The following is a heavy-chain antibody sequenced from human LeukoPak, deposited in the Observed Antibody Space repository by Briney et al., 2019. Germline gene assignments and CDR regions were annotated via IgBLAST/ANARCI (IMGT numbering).Heavy chain of an antibody. Sequence: SGTLSLTCAVSGGSISSSNWWSWVRQPPGKGLEWIGEIYHSGSTNYNPSLKSRVTISVDKSKNQFSLKLSSVTVADTAVYYCATQRAAALPGFDPWGQGTLVTVSS. V-gene: IGHV4-4*02. CDR3: ATQRAAALPGFDP. CDR2: IYHSGST. CDR1: GGSISSSNW. J-gene: IGHJ5*02. D-gene: IGHD2-2*02.